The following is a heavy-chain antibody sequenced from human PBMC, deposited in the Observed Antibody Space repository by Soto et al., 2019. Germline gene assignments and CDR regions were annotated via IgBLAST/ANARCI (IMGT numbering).Heavy chain of an antibody. V-gene: IGHV3-23*01. CDR3: ARDHYYDTGGYIDY. D-gene: IGHD3-22*01. J-gene: IGHJ4*01. Sequence: GGSLILSCAVSGFTFSNYGLSWVRQAPGKGLEWVSAISGSGGSTYYANSVKGRFTISRDNSKNTLYLQMNSLRAEDTAVYYCARDHYYDTGGYIDYWGRGTLVTVSS. CDR2: ISGSGGST. CDR1: GFTFSNYG.